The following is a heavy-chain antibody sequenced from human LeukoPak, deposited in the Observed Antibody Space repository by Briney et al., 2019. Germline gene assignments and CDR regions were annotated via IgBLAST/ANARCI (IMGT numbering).Heavy chain of an antibody. J-gene: IGHJ4*02. Sequence: ASVTVSCKASGYTFTSYYMHWVRQAPGQGLEWMGVINPSGGSTSYAQKFQGRVTMTRDMSTSTVYMELSSLRSEDTAVYYCAREARRNYYDSSGPIDYWGQGTLVTVSS. V-gene: IGHV1-46*01. D-gene: IGHD3-22*01. CDR2: INPSGGST. CDR3: AREARRNYYDSSGPIDY. CDR1: GYTFTSYY.